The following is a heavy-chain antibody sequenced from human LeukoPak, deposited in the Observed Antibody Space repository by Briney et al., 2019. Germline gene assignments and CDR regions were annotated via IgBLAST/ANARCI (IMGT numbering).Heavy chain of an antibody. CDR2: INPSGGST. D-gene: IGHD6-13*01. Sequence: GASVKVSCKASGYTFTSYYMHWVRQAPGQGLEWMGIINPSGGSTSYAQEFQGRVTMTRDTSTSTVYMELSSLRSEDTAVYYCARRAAAGTLFSYFDYWGQGTLVTVSS. J-gene: IGHJ4*02. V-gene: IGHV1-46*01. CDR1: GYTFTSYY. CDR3: ARRAAAGTLFSYFDY.